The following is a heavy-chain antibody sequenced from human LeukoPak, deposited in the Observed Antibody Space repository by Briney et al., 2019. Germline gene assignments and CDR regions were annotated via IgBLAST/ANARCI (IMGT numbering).Heavy chain of an antibody. Sequence: PGGSLRLSCAAFGSTFSSYAMSWVRQAPGKGLEWVSAITGSGGSTYYAASVKGRFTISRDNSKNTLYLQMNSLRAEDTAVYYCAKSGPGSDYWGRGTLVTVSS. V-gene: IGHV3-23*01. CDR1: GSTFSSYA. J-gene: IGHJ4*02. CDR2: ITGSGGST. CDR3: AKSGPGSDY.